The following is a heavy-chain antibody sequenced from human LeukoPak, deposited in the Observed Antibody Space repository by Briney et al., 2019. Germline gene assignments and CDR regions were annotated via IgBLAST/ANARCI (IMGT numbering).Heavy chain of an antibody. J-gene: IGHJ3*02. CDR2: ISSSSSYI. Sequence: GGSLRLSCAASGFTFSSYSMNWVRQAPGKGLEWVSSISSSSSYIYYADSVKGRFTISRDNAKNSLYLQMNSLRAEDTAVYYCARLGPLGDYYDSSGYHYPAAFDIWGQGTMVTASS. CDR1: GFTFSSYS. CDR3: ARLGPLGDYYDSSGYHYPAAFDI. D-gene: IGHD3-22*01. V-gene: IGHV3-21*01.